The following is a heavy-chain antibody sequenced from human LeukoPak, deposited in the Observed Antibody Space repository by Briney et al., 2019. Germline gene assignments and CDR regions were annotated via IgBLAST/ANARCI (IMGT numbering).Heavy chain of an antibody. V-gene: IGHV3-33*01. CDR1: GFTFSSYG. D-gene: IGHD5-18*01. Sequence: GRSLRLSCAAAGFTFSSYGMHWVRQAPGKGLEWVALIWYDGSNKYCEDSVKGRFTISRDNSKNTLYLQMNSLRAEDTAVYYCARDFGYSYGHPFDYWGQGTLVTVSS. CDR2: IWYDGSNK. CDR3: ARDFGYSYGHPFDY. J-gene: IGHJ4*02.